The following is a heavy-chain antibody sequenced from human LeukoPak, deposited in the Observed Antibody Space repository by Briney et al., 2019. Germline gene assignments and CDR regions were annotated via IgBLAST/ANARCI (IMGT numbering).Heavy chain of an antibody. CDR1: GYTFTGYY. Sequence: ASVKVSCKASGYTFTGYYMHWVRQAPGQGLEWMGWINPNSGGTNYAQKFQGRVTMTRDTSISTAYMELSRLRSDDTAVYYCARARSGVVAANDAFDIWGQGTMVTVSS. V-gene: IGHV1-2*02. CDR2: INPNSGGT. CDR3: ARARSGVVAANDAFDI. J-gene: IGHJ3*02. D-gene: IGHD2-15*01.